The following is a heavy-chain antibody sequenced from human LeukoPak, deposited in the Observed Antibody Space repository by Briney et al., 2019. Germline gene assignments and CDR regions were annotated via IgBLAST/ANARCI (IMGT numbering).Heavy chain of an antibody. CDR3: AREGLGELTLDY. D-gene: IGHD3-16*01. Sequence: ASVKVSCKASGYTFTGYYMHWVRQAPGQGLEWVGWISTYNGDTNYAQKLQGRDTMTTDTSTNTPYMELRSLRSDDTAVYYCAREGLGELTLDYWGQGTLVTVSS. CDR1: GYTFTGYY. V-gene: IGHV1-18*04. J-gene: IGHJ4*02. CDR2: ISTYNGDT.